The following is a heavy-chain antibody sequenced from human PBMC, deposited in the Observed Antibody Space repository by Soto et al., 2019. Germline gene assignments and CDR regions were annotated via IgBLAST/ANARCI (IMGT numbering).Heavy chain of an antibody. CDR3: ARGYLDYGDYVVYFQH. CDR2: ISAYNGNT. CDR1: GYTFTIYG. D-gene: IGHD4-17*01. V-gene: IGHV1-18*01. Sequence: ASVKVSCKASGYTFTIYGISWVLQAPGEGLEWMGWISAYNGNTNYAQKLQGRVTMTTDTSTSTAYMELRSLRSDDTAVYYCARGYLDYGDYVVYFQHCGQGTLVLVSS. J-gene: IGHJ1*01.